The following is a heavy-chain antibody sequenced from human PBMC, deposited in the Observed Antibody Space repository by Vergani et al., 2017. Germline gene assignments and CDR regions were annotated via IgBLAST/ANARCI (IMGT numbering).Heavy chain of an antibody. CDR3: ARFSGYDYVLAY. V-gene: IGHV4-34*11. CDR1: GGSFSGYY. J-gene: IGHJ4*02. D-gene: IGHD5-12*01. CDR2: IYYSGST. Sequence: QVQLQQWGAGLLKPSETLSLTCAVYGGSFSGYYWSWIRQPPGKGLEWIGYIYYSGSTNYNPSLKSRVTISVDTSKNQFSLKLSSVTAADTAVYYCARFSGYDYVLAYWGQGTLVTVSS.